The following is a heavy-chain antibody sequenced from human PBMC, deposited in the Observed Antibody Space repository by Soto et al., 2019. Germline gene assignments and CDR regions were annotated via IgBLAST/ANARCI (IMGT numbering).Heavy chain of an antibody. CDR3: ARESTRTTAPDY. V-gene: IGHV1-3*01. CDR1: GYTFTSYS. CDR2: FNAGSGNT. D-gene: IGHD4-17*01. Sequence: ASVKVSCKASGYTFTSYSMHWVLQAPGQRLEWMGWFNAGSGNTKYSQKFQGRVTITRDTSATTAYMELSSLRYEDTAVYYCARESTRTTAPDYWGQGTLVTVS. J-gene: IGHJ4*02.